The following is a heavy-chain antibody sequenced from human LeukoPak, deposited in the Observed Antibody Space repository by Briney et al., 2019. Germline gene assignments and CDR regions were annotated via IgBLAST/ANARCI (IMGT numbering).Heavy chain of an antibody. D-gene: IGHD2-15*01. CDR2: FDPEDGET. J-gene: IGHJ4*02. V-gene: IGHV1-24*01. CDR1: GYTLTELS. Sequence: ASVKVSCKVSGYTLTELSMHWVRQAPGKGLEWMGGFDPEDGETIYAQKFQGRVTMTEDTSTDTAYMELSSLRSEDTAVYYCAREGFHCSGGSCLRGGLDYWGQGTLVTVSS. CDR3: AREGFHCSGGSCLRGGLDY.